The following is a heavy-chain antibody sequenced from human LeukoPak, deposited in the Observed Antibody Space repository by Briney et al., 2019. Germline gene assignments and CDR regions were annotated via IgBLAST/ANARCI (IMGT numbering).Heavy chain of an antibody. CDR2: IIPIFGTA. CDR3: ARVPNDPYGLGSPNY. V-gene: IGHV1-69*13. CDR1: GGTFSSYA. J-gene: IGHJ4*02. D-gene: IGHD3-10*01. Sequence: SVKVSCKASGGTFSSYAISWVRQAPGQGLEWMGGIIPIFGTANYAQKFQGRVTITADESTSTAYMELSSLRSEDTAVYYCARVPNDPYGLGSPNYWGQGTLVTVSS.